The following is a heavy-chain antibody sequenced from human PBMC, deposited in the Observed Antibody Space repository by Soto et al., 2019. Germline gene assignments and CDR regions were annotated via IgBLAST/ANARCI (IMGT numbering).Heavy chain of an antibody. D-gene: IGHD3-3*01. V-gene: IGHV1-8*01. CDR3: ARAPLLYYDFWSGYYTGYYMDV. J-gene: IGHJ6*03. CDR1: GYTFTSYD. CDR2: MNPNSGTT. Sequence: QVQLVQSGAEVKKPGASVKVSCKASGYTFTSYDINWVRQATGQGLEWIGWMNPNSGTTGYAQKFQGSVTMTRNTSISTAYIELSSLRSEDTAVYYCARAPLLYYDFWSGYYTGYYMDVWGKGTTVTVSS.